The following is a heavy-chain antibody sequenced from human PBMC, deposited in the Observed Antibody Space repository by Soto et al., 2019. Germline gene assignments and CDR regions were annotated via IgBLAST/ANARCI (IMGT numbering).Heavy chain of an antibody. J-gene: IGHJ4*02. Sequence: QVQLVQSAAEVKKPGASVKVSCKASGYTFINYYIHWVLQAPGHGLEWMAIINPTCGSTKYAQKSQGRLNVTMDTSTSTVYMELSSLTSEDTAMYYCARRLGAGDVWGQGTLVTVSS. D-gene: IGHD2-8*02. CDR3: ARRLGAGDV. CDR2: INPTCGST. V-gene: IGHV1-46*01. CDR1: GYTFINYY.